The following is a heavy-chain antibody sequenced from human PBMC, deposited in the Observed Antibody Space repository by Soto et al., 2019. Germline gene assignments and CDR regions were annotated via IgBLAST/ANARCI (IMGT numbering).Heavy chain of an antibody. D-gene: IGHD2-2*02. V-gene: IGHV3-23*01. CDR2: ISVGRSGT. CDR3: AKGSPGYCSGAICYTGTRYYYYCGLDV. CDR1: GFTFSTYA. J-gene: IGHJ6*02. Sequence: GGSLRLSGAASGFTFSTYAMRWVRQAPGKWLEWVSAISVGRSGTYYADSVRGRFTLSRDDSTNTLYLQINSLRAEDTAIYYCAKGSPGYCSGAICYTGTRYYYYCGLDVGGQGTTVTVS.